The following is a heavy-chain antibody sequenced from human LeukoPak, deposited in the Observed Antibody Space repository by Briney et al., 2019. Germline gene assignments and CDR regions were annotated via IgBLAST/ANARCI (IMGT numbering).Heavy chain of an antibody. D-gene: IGHD1-26*01. CDR1: GGSISSSNW. Sequence: SETLSLTCAVSGGSISSSNWWSWVRQPPGKGLEWIGEIYHSGSTNYNPSLKSRVTISVDKSKNQFSLKLSSVTAADTAVYYCARTPRLKGWELDDAFDIWGQGTMVTVSS. CDR2: IYHSGST. V-gene: IGHV4-4*02. J-gene: IGHJ3*02. CDR3: ARTPRLKGWELDDAFDI.